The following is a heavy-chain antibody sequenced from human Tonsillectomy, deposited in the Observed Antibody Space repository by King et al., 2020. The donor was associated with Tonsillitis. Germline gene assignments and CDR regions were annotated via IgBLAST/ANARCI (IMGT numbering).Heavy chain of an antibody. Sequence: VQLVESGGDLVQPGGSLRLSCAASGFSFSSYEMNWVRQAPGQGLEWVSYISSVGSTVFYADSVKGRFTISRHNAKNSLYLQMNSLRAEDTAIYYCARGGEYGIAARRYFDLWGRGTLVTVSS. CDR1: GFSFSSYE. J-gene: IGHJ2*01. V-gene: IGHV3-48*03. D-gene: IGHD6-13*01. CDR3: ARGGEYGIAARRYFDL. CDR2: ISSVGSTV.